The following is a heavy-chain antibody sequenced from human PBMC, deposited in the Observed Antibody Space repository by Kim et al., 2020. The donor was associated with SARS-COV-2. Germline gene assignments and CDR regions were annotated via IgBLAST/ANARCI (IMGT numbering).Heavy chain of an antibody. V-gene: IGHV3-72*01. CDR1: GFAFSDHA. J-gene: IGHJ4*02. CDR2: ARKKTDTYTT. D-gene: IGHD1-26*01. CDR3: ADLIREY. Sequence: GGSLRLSCAASGFAFSDHAMDWIRQAPGKGLEWLGRARKKTDTYTTEYAASVRGRFTISRDDSKSSLYLQMNSLKTEDTALYYCADLIREYWGQGTLVTVSS.